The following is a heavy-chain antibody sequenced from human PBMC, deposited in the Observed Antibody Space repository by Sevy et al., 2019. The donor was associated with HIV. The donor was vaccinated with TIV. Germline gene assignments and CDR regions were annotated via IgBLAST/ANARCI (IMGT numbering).Heavy chain of an antibody. J-gene: IGHJ5*02. CDR1: GFTFSSYA. CDR3: AKGSGSGSYYTIRFYATSNNWFDP. V-gene: IGHV3-23*01. Sequence: GGSLRLSCAASGFTFSSYAMSWVRQAPGKGLEWVSAISGSGGSTYYADSVKGRFTISRDNSKNTLYLQMNSLRAEDTAVYYCAKGSGSGSYYTIRFYATSNNWFDPWGQGTLVTVSS. D-gene: IGHD3-10*01. CDR2: ISGSGGST.